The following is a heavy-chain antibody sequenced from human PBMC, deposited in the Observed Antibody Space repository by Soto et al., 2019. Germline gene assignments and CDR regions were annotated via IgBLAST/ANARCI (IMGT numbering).Heavy chain of an antibody. D-gene: IGHD3-10*01. V-gene: IGHV2-5*02. Sequence: SGPTLVNPTQTLTLTCVFSGFALNTGGVTVGWIRQPPGKALEWVALIYWDDGKRYSPSLKSRLTITKETSRNQVVLTMTNVDPEDTATYFCAHSPAPRVYFQHWGEGTLVTVSS. CDR2: IYWDDGK. CDR3: AHSPAPRVYFQH. CDR1: GFALNTGGVT. J-gene: IGHJ1*01.